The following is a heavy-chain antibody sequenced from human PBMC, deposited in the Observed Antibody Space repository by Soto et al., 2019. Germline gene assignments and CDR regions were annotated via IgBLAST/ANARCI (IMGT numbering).Heavy chain of an antibody. CDR1: GGSISSYY. J-gene: IGHJ5*02. D-gene: IGHD6-13*01. CDR2: IYYSGST. Sequence: SETLSLTCTVSGGSISSYYWGWIRQPPGKGLEWIGYIYYSGSTNYNPSLKSRVTISVDTPKNQFSLKLSSVTAADTAVYYCARAAAGIAGWFDPWGQGTLVTVSS. V-gene: IGHV4-59*01. CDR3: ARAAAGIAGWFDP.